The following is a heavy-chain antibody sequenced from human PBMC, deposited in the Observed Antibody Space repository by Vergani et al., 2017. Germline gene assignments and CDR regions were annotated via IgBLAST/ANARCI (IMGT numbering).Heavy chain of an antibody. D-gene: IGHD3-10*01. Sequence: EVQVLESGGGLVQPGGSLRLSCAASGFTFSSYAMSWVRQAPGRGLEWVSAISGSGDSTYYADSVKGRFTISRDNSKNTLYLQMNSLRAEDTAVYYCARGLLAWGSGSPYYFDHWGQGTQVTVSS. CDR1: GFTFSSYA. J-gene: IGHJ4*02. CDR3: ARGLLAWGSGSPYYFDH. V-gene: IGHV3-23*01. CDR2: ISGSGDST.